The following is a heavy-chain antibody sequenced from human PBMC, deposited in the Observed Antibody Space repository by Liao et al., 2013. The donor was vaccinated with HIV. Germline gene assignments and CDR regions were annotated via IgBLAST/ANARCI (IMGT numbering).Heavy chain of an antibody. CDR1: GGSISSSSYY. J-gene: IGHJ4*02. Sequence: QVQLQESGPGLVKPSQSLSLTCXVSGGSISSSSYYWGWIRQPPGKGLEWIGSIYYSGSTYYNPSLKSRVTISVDTSKNHFSLKLSSVTAADTAVYYCARWCSGTNCRSFDYWGQGTLVTVSS. CDR3: ARWCSGTNCRSFDY. D-gene: IGHD2-2*01. CDR2: IYYSGST. V-gene: IGHV4-39*02.